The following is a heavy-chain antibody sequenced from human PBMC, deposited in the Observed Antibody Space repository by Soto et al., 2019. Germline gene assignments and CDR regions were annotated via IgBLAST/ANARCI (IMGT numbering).Heavy chain of an antibody. D-gene: IGHD2-15*01. Sequence: TSETLSLTCTVSGGSMSSGGYYWSWIRQHPGKGLEWFGNIYYSGNTYYNSSLKTRITISVNTSKNQFSLRLSSVTAADTAVYYCARGEMGLVPRRSCSGGSCLTYNWFDPWGQGTLVTVSS. V-gene: IGHV4-31*03. CDR2: IYYSGNT. CDR3: ARGEMGLVPRRSCSGGSCLTYNWFDP. CDR1: GGSMSSGGYY. J-gene: IGHJ5*02.